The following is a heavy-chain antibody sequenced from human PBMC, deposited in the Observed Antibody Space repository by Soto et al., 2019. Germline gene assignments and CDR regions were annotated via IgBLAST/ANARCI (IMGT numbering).Heavy chain of an antibody. CDR1: GYTFTGYY. CDR3: ARALDLSQYYFDY. Sequence: ASVKVSCKASGYTFTGYYIHWVRQAPGQGLEWMGWINPNSGGANIAQKFQGWVTMTRDTSISTAYMELSRLRSEDTAVYYCARALDLSQYYFDYWGQGNLVTVSS. V-gene: IGHV1-2*04. D-gene: IGHD1-1*01. CDR2: INPNSGGA. J-gene: IGHJ4*02.